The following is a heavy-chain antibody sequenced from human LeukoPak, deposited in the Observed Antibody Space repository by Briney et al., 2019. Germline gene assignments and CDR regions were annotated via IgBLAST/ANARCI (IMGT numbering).Heavy chain of an antibody. CDR2: IYHSGST. V-gene: IGHV4-30-2*01. CDR3: ARGGYDFLSGYYPFDY. CDR1: GGSISSGGYY. Sequence: SETLSLTCTVSGGSISSGGYYWSWIRQPPGKGLEWIGYIYHSGSTYYSPSLKSRVTISVDRSKNQFSLKLSSVTAADTAAYYCARGGYDFLSGYYPFDYWGQGTLVTVSS. D-gene: IGHD3-3*01. J-gene: IGHJ4*02.